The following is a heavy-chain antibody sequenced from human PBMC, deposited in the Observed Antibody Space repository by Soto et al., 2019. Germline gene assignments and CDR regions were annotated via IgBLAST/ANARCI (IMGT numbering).Heavy chain of an antibody. CDR1: GYTFTSYG. CDR3: ARFTITIFGVAPPVNYYYGMDV. Sequence: ASVKVSCKASGYTFTSYGISWVRQAPGQGLEWMGWISAYNGNTNYAQKLQGRVTMTTDTSTSTVYMELRSLRSDDTAVYYCARFTITIFGVAPPVNYYYGMDVWGQGTTVTVSS. V-gene: IGHV1-18*04. D-gene: IGHD3-3*01. J-gene: IGHJ6*02. CDR2: ISAYNGNT.